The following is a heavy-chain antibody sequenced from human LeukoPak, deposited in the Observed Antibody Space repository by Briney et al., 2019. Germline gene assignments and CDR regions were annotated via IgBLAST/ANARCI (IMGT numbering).Heavy chain of an antibody. D-gene: IGHD6-13*01. CDR1: GYSISSGYY. V-gene: IGHV4-38-2*02. J-gene: IGHJ4*02. CDR3: ARSGSSWSGFDY. CDR2: INHSGST. Sequence: SETLSLTCTVSGYSISSGYYWSWIRQPPGKGLEWIGEINHSGSTNYNPSLKSRVTISVDTSKNQFSLKLSSVTAADTAVYYCARSGSSWSGFDYWGQGTLVTVSS.